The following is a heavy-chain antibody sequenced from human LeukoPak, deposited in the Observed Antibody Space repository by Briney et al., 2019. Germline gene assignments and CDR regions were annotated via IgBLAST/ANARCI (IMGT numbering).Heavy chain of an antibody. CDR3: ARRFGELLSGAFDI. Sequence: GASVKVSCKASGYTFTNYGISWVRQAPGQGLEWMRWISGYNGNTNYAQKLQGRVIMTTDTFTSTAYMELRSLRSDDTAVYYCARRFGELLSGAFDIWGQGTMVTVSS. CDR1: GYTFTNYG. V-gene: IGHV1-18*01. D-gene: IGHD3-10*01. CDR2: ISGYNGNT. J-gene: IGHJ3*02.